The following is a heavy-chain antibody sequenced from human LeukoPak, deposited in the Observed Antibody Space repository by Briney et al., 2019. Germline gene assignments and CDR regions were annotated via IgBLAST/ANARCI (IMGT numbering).Heavy chain of an antibody. J-gene: IGHJ4*02. D-gene: IGHD6-19*01. V-gene: IGHV4-34*01. CDR2: INHSGST. CDR1: GGSLSGYY. CDR3: ARGRSSGWYIDPPYYFDY. Sequence: SETLSLTCAVYGGSLSGYYWSWIRQPPGKGLEWIGEINHSGSTNYNPSLKSRVTISVDTSKNQFSLKLSSVIAADTAVYYCARGRSSGWYIDPPYYFDYWGQGTLVTVSS.